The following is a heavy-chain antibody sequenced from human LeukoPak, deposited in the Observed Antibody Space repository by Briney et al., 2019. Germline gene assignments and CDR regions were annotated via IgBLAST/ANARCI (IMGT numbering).Heavy chain of an antibody. V-gene: IGHV3-9*01. Sequence: GGSLRLSCATSGFTYDNYAMHWVRQAPGKGLEWVAGITDNGESLGYADSVKGRFTISRDNAKTSLSLQMNSLRTEDTAIYYCTSLFPFWGQGTMVTVPS. D-gene: IGHD6-6*01. CDR3: TSLFPF. CDR2: ITDNGESL. J-gene: IGHJ3*01. CDR1: GFTYDNYA.